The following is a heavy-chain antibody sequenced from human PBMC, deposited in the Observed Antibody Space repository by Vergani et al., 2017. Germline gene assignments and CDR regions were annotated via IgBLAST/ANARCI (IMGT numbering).Heavy chain of an antibody. CDR3: AQAAAGGGRSWFDP. CDR2: IIPIFGTA. Sequence: QVKLVQSGAEVKKPGSSVKVSCKASGGTFSSYAISWVRQAPGQGLEGMGGIIPIFGTANYAQKFQGRVTITADESTSTAYMELSSLGSEVTAVYYCAQAAAGGGRSWFDPWGQGTLVTVSS. D-gene: IGHD6-13*01. J-gene: IGHJ5*02. CDR1: GGTFSSYA. V-gene: IGHV1-69*01.